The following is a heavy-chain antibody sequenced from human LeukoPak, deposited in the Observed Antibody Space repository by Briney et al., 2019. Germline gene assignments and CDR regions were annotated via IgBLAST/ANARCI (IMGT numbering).Heavy chain of an antibody. D-gene: IGHD3-9*01. CDR2: ISAYNSNT. CDR1: GYTFTSYG. Sequence: GASVKVSCKASGYTFTSYGISWVRQAPGQGLEWMGWISAYNSNTNYAQKLQGRVTMTTDTSTSTAYMELRSLKSDDTAVYYCARNILTGLCPDYWGQGTLVTVSS. V-gene: IGHV1-18*01. CDR3: ARNILTGLCPDY. J-gene: IGHJ4*02.